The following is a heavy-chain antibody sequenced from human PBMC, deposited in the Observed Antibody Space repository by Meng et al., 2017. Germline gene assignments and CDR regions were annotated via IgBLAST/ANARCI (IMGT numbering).Heavy chain of an antibody. CDR3: AHSFGSNLDY. CDR2: IYWDDNT. CDR1: RVSLSTSEGG. V-gene: IGHV2-5*02. D-gene: IGHD4/OR15-4a*01. J-gene: IGHJ4*02. Sequence: VSCPTRVKPPQPLPRTCSLDRVSLSTSEGGVCCLREPAGEALECFALIYWDDNTRYSPSLKSRLTISKDTAKNQVVLKMSNLDPVDTATYYCAHSFGSNLDYWGQGTLVTVSS.